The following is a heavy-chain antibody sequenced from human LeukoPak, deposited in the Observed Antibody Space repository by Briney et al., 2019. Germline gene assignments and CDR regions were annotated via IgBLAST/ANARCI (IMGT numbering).Heavy chain of an antibody. V-gene: IGHV3-7*03. CDR3: ARVRGCYAVDC. D-gene: IGHD1-26*01. CDR1: GFTFSSYW. CDR2: IKQDGSEN. Sequence: GGSLRLSCAASGFTFSSYWMSWVRQAPGKGLEWVANIKQDGSENYYVDSVKGRFTISRDNAKNSLYLQMNTLRAEDTAVYYCARVRGCYAVDCWGQGTLVTVSS. J-gene: IGHJ4*02.